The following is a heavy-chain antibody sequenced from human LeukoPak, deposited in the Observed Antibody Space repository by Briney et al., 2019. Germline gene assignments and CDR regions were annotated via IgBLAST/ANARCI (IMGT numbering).Heavy chain of an antibody. CDR2: IYTSGST. V-gene: IGHV4-61*02. Sequence: SQTLSLTCTVSGGSISSGSYYWSWIRQPAGKGLEWIGRIYTSGSTNYNPSLKSRVTTSVDTSKNQFSLKLSSVTAADTAVYYCARGGYYGSGNDFRFDPWGQGTLVTVSS. D-gene: IGHD3-10*01. CDR1: GGSISSGSYY. J-gene: IGHJ5*02. CDR3: ARGGYYGSGNDFRFDP.